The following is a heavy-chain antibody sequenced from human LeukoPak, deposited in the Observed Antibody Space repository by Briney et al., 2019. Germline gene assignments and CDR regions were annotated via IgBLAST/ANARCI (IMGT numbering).Heavy chain of an antibody. V-gene: IGHV4-59*12. CDR1: GGSISSYY. J-gene: IGHJ3*02. D-gene: IGHD3-22*01. CDR3: ARDLSITMVVDDAFDI. Sequence: SETLSLTCTVSGGSISSYYWSWIRQPPGKGLEWIGYIYYSGSTNYNPSLKSRVTMSVDTSKNQFSLKLSSVTAADTAVYYCARDLSITMVVDDAFDIWGQGTMVTVSS. CDR2: IYYSGST.